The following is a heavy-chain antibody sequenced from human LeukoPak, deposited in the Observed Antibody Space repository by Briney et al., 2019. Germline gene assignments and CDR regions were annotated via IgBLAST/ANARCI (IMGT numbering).Heavy chain of an antibody. J-gene: IGHJ5*02. Sequence: ASVKVSCKASGYTFTGYYMHWVRQAPGQGLEWMGRINPNSGGTNYAQKFQGRVAMTRDTSISTAYMELSRLRSDDTAVYYCARGNPTMVRGVIITGTFWFDPWGQGTLVTVSS. CDR1: GYTFTGYY. CDR3: ARGNPTMVRGVIITGTFWFDP. D-gene: IGHD3-10*01. CDR2: INPNSGGT. V-gene: IGHV1-2*06.